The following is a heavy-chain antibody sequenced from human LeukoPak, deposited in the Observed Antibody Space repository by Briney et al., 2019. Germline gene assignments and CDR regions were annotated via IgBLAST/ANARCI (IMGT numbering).Heavy chain of an antibody. V-gene: IGHV3-48*03. CDR2: ISSSGSTI. CDR1: GFTFSSYE. D-gene: IGHD3-22*01. CDR3: AKTDSSGLPLDY. Sequence: GGSLRLSCAASGFTFSSYEMNWVRQAPGKGLEWVSYISSSGSTIYYADSVKGRFTISRDNAKNSLYLQMNSLRAEDTAVYYCAKTDSSGLPLDYWGQGTLVTVSS. J-gene: IGHJ4*02.